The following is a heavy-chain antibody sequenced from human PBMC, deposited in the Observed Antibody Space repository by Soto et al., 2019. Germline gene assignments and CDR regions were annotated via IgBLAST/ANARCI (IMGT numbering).Heavy chain of an antibody. V-gene: IGHV4-59*08. J-gene: IGHJ4*02. Sequence: ASETLSLTCTFSGGSISSYYWSWIRQPPGKGLEWIGYIYYSGSTNYNPSLKSRVTISVDTSKNQFSLKLSSVTAADTAVYYCARRWGFTFDYWGQGTLVTVSS. D-gene: IGHD1-26*01. CDR1: GGSISSYY. CDR3: ARRWGFTFDY. CDR2: IYYSGST.